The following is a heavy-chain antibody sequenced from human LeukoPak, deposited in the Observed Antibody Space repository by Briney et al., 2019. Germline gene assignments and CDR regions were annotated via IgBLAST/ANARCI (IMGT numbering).Heavy chain of an antibody. CDR3: ARDVAYYYDSSGYYYYYYGMDV. CDR1: GFTFSSHG. V-gene: IGHV3-33*01. D-gene: IGHD3-22*01. J-gene: IGHJ6*02. CDR2: IWYDGSNK. Sequence: GRSLRLSCAASGFTFSSHGMHWVRQAPGKGLEWVAVIWYDGSNKYYADSVKGRFTISRDNSKNTLYLQMNSLRAEDTAVYYCARDVAYYYDSSGYYYYYYGMDVWGQGTTVTVSS.